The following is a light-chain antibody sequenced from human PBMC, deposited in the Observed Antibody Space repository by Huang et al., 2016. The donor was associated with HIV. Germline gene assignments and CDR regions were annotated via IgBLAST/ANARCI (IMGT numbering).Light chain of an antibody. V-gene: IGKV3-15*01. CDR2: GAS. CDR3: QEYNSRFT. Sequence: GRRTALSRTSSRCNTRNRGWDQQKPGEASGILIYGASTSEGGNPARLSGCGSGIDVTLTISIVLCEDLAVYYCQEYNSRFTFGRGTKLEIK. J-gene: IGKJ2*01. CDR1: RCNTRN.